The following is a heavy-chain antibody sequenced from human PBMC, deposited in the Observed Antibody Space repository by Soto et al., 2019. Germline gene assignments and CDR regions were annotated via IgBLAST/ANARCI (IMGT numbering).Heavy chain of an antibody. CDR2: IFHSGDT. CDR1: GGSIDTSDYY. Sequence: TSETLSLTGTVSGGSIDTSDYYWSWLRQKPGKGLEWIGYIFHSGDTYYNPSLTGRLAFSVDTSKNQFSLRLTSVTVADTALYFCARHPRITRGWHFDLWGRGTLVTVSS. V-gene: IGHV4-31*02. D-gene: IGHD7-27*01. CDR3: ARHPRITRGWHFDL. J-gene: IGHJ2*01.